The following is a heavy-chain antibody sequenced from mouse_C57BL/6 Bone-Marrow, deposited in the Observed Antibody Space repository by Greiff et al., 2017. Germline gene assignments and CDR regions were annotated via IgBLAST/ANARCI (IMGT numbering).Heavy chain of an antibody. CDR3: TNDYGSSFAWFAY. D-gene: IGHD1-1*01. V-gene: IGHV1-15*01. CDR2: IDPETGGT. J-gene: IGHJ3*01. CDR1: GYTFTDYE. Sequence: VQLQQSGAELVRPGASVTLSCKASGYTFTDYEMHWVKQTPVHGLEWIGAIDPETGGTAYNQKFKGKAILTADKSSSTAYMELRSLTSEDSAVYYCTNDYGSSFAWFAYWGQGTLVTVSA.